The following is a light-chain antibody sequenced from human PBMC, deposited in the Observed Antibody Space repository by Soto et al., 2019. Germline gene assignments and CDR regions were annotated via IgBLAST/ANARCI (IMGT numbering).Light chain of an antibody. J-gene: IGKJ4*01. CDR2: RAS. CDR3: QHFNSYPLT. V-gene: IGKV1-13*02. CDR1: QAIGSA. Sequence: AVQWTQSPSSLSASVGDRVTITCRASQAIGSALVWYQHKPGKAPKVLINRASSLESGVPSRFSGSGSGTDFTLTIGSLQPEDFATYYCQHFNSYPLTFGGGTKV.